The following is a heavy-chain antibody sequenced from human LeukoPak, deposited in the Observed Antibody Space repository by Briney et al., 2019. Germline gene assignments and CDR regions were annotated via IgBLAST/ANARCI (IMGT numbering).Heavy chain of an antibody. V-gene: IGHV3-53*01. CDR3: ARDPIAVAGA. J-gene: IGHJ4*02. Sequence: GGSLRLSCAASGFTFSSYAMSWVRQAPGKGLEWVSVIYSGGSTYYADSVKGRFTISRDNSKNTLYLQMNSLRAEDTAVYYCARDPIAVAGAWGQGTLVTVSS. CDR2: IYSGGST. D-gene: IGHD6-19*01. CDR1: GFTFSSYA.